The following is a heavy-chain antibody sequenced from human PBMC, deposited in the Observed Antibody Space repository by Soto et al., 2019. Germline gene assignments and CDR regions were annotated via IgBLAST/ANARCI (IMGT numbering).Heavy chain of an antibody. J-gene: IGHJ3*02. V-gene: IGHV4-59*08. CDR3: ARRYGGAFDI. CDR2: IYYSGST. D-gene: IGHD3-10*01. CDR1: GGSIRSYY. Sequence: QVQLQESGPGLVKPSETLSLTCTVSGGSIRSYYWNWIRLPPGKGLEWIGYIYYSGSTNYNPSLKRRVTTSVDTSKNQFSLKLSSVTAADTAVYYCARRYGGAFDIWGQGTMVTVSS.